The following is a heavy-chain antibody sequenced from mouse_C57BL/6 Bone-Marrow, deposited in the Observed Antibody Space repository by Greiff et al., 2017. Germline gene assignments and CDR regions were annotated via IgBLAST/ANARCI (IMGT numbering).Heavy chain of an antibody. Sequence: DVKLVESGAELVKPGASVKLSCTASGFNIKDYYMHWVKQRTEQGLEWIGRIDPEDGETKYAPKFQGKATITADTSSNTAYLQLSSLTSEDTAVYYCALWGDYYGSLGYFDVWGTGTTVTVSS. CDR3: ALWGDYYGSLGYFDV. D-gene: IGHD1-1*01. CDR2: IDPEDGET. J-gene: IGHJ1*03. CDR1: GFNIKDYY. V-gene: IGHV14-2*01.